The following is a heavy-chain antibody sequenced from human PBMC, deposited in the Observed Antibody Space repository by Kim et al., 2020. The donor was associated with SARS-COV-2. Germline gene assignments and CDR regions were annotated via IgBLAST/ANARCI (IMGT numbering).Heavy chain of an antibody. D-gene: IGHD1-26*01. J-gene: IGHJ4*02. CDR3: ARQRKARSYYTQSFDY. CDR1: GGSISSSSYY. Sequence: SETLSLTCTVSGGSISSSSYYWGWIRQPPGKGLEWIGSIYYSGSTYYNPSLKSRVTISVDTSKNQFSLKLSSVTAADTAVYYCARQRKARSYYTQSFDYWGQGTLVTVSS. V-gene: IGHV4-39*01. CDR2: IYYSGST.